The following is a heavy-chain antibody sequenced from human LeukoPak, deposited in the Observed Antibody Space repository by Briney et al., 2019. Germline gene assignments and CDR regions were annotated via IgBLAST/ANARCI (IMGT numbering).Heavy chain of an antibody. V-gene: IGHV3-30*02. CDR1: GFTFSGYG. J-gene: IGHJ4*02. CDR3: AAIAAAALY. D-gene: IGHD6-25*01. Sequence: GGSLRLSCAASGFTFSGYGMHWVRQASGKGLEWVAYIRYDESYQYYVDSVRGRFTISRDNSKNMLFLQMNSLGAEDTAVYYCAAIAAAALYWGQGTQVTVSS. CDR2: IRYDESYQ.